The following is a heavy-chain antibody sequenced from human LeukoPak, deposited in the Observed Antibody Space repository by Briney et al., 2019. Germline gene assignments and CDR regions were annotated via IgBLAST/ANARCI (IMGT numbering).Heavy chain of an antibody. D-gene: IGHD2-15*01. CDR1: GFTFSSYA. Sequence: PGGSLRLSCSASGFTFSSYAMHWVRQAPGKGLEYVSAISNNGGRTYYADSVKGRFTTSRDNSKNTLYLQMSSLRAEDTAVFYCVKGLVVEPVTPLDYWGQGTLVTVSS. V-gene: IGHV3-64D*09. J-gene: IGHJ4*02. CDR2: ISNNGGRT. CDR3: VKGLVVEPVTPLDY.